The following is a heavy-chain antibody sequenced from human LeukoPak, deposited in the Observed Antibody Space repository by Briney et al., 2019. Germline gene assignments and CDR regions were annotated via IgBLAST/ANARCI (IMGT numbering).Heavy chain of an antibody. CDR2: ISGSGGST. CDR3: VKSLQDCSGGSCYSDAFDI. D-gene: IGHD2-15*01. Sequence: GGSLRLSCAASGFTFSSYATSWVRQAPGKGLEWVSGISGSGGSTYYADSVKGRFTISRDNSKNTLYLQMNSLRAEDTAVYYCVKSLQDCSGGSCYSDAFDIWGQGTMVIVSS. J-gene: IGHJ3*02. CDR1: GFTFSSYA. V-gene: IGHV3-23*01.